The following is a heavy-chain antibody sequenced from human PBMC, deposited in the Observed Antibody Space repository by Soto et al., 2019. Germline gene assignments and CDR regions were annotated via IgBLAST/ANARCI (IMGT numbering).Heavy chain of an antibody. CDR3: ARGTYSYGSRYYYYYYGMDV. J-gene: IGHJ6*02. D-gene: IGHD5-18*01. Sequence: SETLSLTXAVYGGSFSGYYWSWIRQPPGKGLEWIGEINHSGSTNYNPSLKSRVTISVDTSKNQFSLKLSSVTAADTAVYYCARGTYSYGSRYYYYYYGMDVWGQGTTVTVSS. CDR2: INHSGST. V-gene: IGHV4-34*01. CDR1: GGSFSGYY.